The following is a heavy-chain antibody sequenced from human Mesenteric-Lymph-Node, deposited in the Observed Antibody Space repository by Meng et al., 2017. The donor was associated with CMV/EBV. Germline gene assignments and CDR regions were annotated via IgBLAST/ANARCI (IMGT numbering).Heavy chain of an antibody. CDR3: VRDSSGYYYFDF. V-gene: IGHV3-21*01. D-gene: IGHD3-22*01. J-gene: IGHJ4*02. CDR1: GFSFSSYG. Sequence: GESLKISCAASGFSFSSYGMSWVRQAPGKGLEWVSSISSSDSYIYHADSVKGRFTISRDNAKNSLYMQMNSLRAEDTAVYYCVRDSSGYYYFDFWGQGTLVTVSS. CDR2: ISSSDSYI.